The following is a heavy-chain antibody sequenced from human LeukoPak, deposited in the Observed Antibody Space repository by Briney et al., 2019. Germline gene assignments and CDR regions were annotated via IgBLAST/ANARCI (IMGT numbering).Heavy chain of an antibody. CDR3: TRLNGRSAYLYDSHAMDV. CDR2: IRSKASSYAT. Sequence: SGGSLRLSCAASGFSFSGSAMHWVRQASGKGLEWVGCIRSKASSYATAYAASVIGRFTISRDDSKNTAYLQMNSLKTGDTAVYYCTRLNGRSAYLYDSHAMDVGGEGTTVTLPS. CDR1: GFSFSGSA. D-gene: IGHD3-3*01. V-gene: IGHV3-73*01. J-gene: IGHJ6*04.